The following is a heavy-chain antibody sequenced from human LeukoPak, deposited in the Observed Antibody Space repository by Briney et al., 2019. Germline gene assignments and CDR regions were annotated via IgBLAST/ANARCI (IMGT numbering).Heavy chain of an antibody. CDR3: TKDSSAWYSYEVLYCDYYMDV. J-gene: IGHJ6*03. CDR1: GFTFSSYA. V-gene: IGHV3-23*01. Sequence: GGSLRLSCAASGFTFSSYAMSWVRQAPGKGLEWVSAISGSGGSTCYADSVKGRFTISRDNSKNTLYLQMNSLRAEDTDVYSCTKDSSAWYSYEVLYCDYYMDVWGKGTTVTVSS. CDR2: ISGSGGST. D-gene: IGHD6-13*01.